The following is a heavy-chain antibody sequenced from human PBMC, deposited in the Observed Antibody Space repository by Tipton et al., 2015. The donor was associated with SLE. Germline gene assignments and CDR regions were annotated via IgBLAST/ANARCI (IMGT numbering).Heavy chain of an antibody. V-gene: IGHV3-53*05. Sequence: SLRLSCAASGFTVSSHYMSWVRQAPGKGLEWVSVIYSGGRTYYADPVKGRFTISRDNSKNTLDLQMDSLRAEDTAVYYCARGQKTLTMGGFDIWGQGTMVTVSS. D-gene: IGHD4/OR15-4a*01. CDR2: IYSGGRT. CDR3: ARGQKTLTMGGFDI. J-gene: IGHJ3*02. CDR1: GFTVSSHY.